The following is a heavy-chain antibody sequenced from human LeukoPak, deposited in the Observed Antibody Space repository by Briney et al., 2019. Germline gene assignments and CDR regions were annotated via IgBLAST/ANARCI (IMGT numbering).Heavy chain of an antibody. Sequence: PSETLSLTCADSGASMNTHYWSWIRQPPGKGLEWIGYMLDTVTTKDNPSLKSRFTLSADTSKNQFSLRLTSVTAADTAVYYCARHLSPRTNWFDPWGQGTLVTVSS. CDR1: GASMNTHY. D-gene: IGHD2/OR15-2a*01. V-gene: IGHV4-59*08. CDR3: ARHLSPRTNWFDP. J-gene: IGHJ5*02. CDR2: MLDTVTT.